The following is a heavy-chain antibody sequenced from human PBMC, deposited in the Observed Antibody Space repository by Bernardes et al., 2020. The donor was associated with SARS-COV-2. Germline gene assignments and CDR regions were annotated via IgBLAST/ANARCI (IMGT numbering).Heavy chain of an antibody. V-gene: IGHV4-59*01. CDR3: ARDLLPYYMDV. J-gene: IGHJ6*03. Sequence: SETLSLTCTVSGGSISSYYWSWIRQPPGKGLEWIGYIYYSGSTNYNPSLKSRVTISVDTSKNQFSLKLSSVTAADTAVYYCARDLLPYYMDVWGKGTTVTVSS. CDR2: IYYSGST. CDR1: GGSISSYY. D-gene: IGHD2-15*01.